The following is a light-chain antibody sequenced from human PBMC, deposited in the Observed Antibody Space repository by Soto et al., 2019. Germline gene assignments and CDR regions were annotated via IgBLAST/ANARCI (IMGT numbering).Light chain of an antibody. Sequence: EIVMTQSPATLSVSPGERATLSCRASQTVSGSLAWYQQKPGQAPRLLIYGASTRATGIPARFSGSGSGTEFTLTISRLEPEDFAVYYCQQYGSSLFTFGQGTRLEI. J-gene: IGKJ5*01. V-gene: IGKV3-15*01. CDR2: GAS. CDR1: QTVSGS. CDR3: QQYGSSLFT.